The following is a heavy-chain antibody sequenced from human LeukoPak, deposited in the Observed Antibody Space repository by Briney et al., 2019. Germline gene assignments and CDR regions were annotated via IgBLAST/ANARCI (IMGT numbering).Heavy chain of an antibody. Sequence: PGGSLRLSCAASGFTFSSYGMHWVRQAPGKGLEWVAFIRYDGSNKYYADSVKGRFTISRDNSKNTLYLQMNSLRAEDTAVYYCAKVPGKYSGYEEPWGQGTLVTVSS. CDR2: IRYDGSNK. V-gene: IGHV3-30*02. CDR3: AKVPGKYSGYEEP. CDR1: GFTFSSYG. J-gene: IGHJ5*02. D-gene: IGHD5-12*01.